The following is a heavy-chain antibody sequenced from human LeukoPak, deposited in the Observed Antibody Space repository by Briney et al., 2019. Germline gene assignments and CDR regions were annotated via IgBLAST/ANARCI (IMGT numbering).Heavy chain of an antibody. CDR1: GFKFSDYY. V-gene: IGHV3-23*01. Sequence: GGSLRLSCEASGFKFSDYYMGWVRQAPGKGLEWISYINAGGGDRFYADSVKGRFTISRDNSKNTLYLQMNSLRAEDTAVYYCAKIRYDILTGYYITAREEGYYFDYWGQGTLVTVSS. J-gene: IGHJ4*02. CDR2: INAGGGDR. CDR3: AKIRYDILTGYYITAREEGYYFDY. D-gene: IGHD3-9*01.